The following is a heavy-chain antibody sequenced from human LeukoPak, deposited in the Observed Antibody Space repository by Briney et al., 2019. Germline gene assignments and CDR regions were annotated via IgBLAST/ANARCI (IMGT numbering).Heavy chain of an antibody. CDR1: GGTFSNTA. CDR3: ARDRSVPLNSSWYAMGDLDY. CDR2: IVPVLGIT. J-gene: IGHJ4*02. Sequence: SVKVSCKASGGTFSNTAISWVRQAPGQGLEWVGTIVPVLGITSYAIAQMFQGRVSITADTSTTTAYMELSSLRSEDTAVYYCARDRSVPLNSSWYAMGDLDYWGQGTLVTVSS. D-gene: IGHD6-13*01. V-gene: IGHV1-69*04.